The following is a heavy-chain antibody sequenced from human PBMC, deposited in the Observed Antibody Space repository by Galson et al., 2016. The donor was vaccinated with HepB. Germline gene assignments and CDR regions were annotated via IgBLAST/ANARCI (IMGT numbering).Heavy chain of an antibody. J-gene: IGHJ5*01. CDR1: GGSITSSY. CDR2: VSDSGNT. CDR3: ARGAWNDAGWFNS. D-gene: IGHD1-1*01. V-gene: IGHV4-59*08. Sequence: SETLSLTCTVSGGSITSSYWVWMRQPPGKGLEWIGYVSDSGNTNANPSLKSRVTISLDTSKNQFSLNLRSVTAADTAVYYCARGAWNDAGWFNSWGQGILVTVSS.